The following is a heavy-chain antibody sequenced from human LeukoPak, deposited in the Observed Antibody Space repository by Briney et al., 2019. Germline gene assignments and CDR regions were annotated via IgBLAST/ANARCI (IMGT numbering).Heavy chain of an antibody. Sequence: PGGSLRLSCAASGFTFSSYAMHWVRQAPGKGLEYVSAISSNGGSTYYANSVKGRFTISRDNSKNTLYLQMGSLRAEDMAVYCCARGKFYMDVWGKGTTVTVSS. CDR2: ISSNGGST. CDR3: ARGKFYMDV. CDR1: GFTFSSYA. V-gene: IGHV3-64*01. J-gene: IGHJ6*03.